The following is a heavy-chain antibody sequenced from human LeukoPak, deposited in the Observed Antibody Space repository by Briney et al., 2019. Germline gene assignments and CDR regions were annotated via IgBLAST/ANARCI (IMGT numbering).Heavy chain of an antibody. CDR3: ARTRAIAARPFDY. Sequence: PGGSLRLSCAASGFTFSSYWMHWVRQAPGKGLVWVSRINSDGSSTSYADSVKGRFTISRDNAKNTLYLQMNTLRAEDTAVSYCARTRAIAARPFDYWGQGTLVTVSS. CDR2: INSDGSST. CDR1: GFTFSSYW. V-gene: IGHV3-74*01. D-gene: IGHD6-6*01. J-gene: IGHJ4*02.